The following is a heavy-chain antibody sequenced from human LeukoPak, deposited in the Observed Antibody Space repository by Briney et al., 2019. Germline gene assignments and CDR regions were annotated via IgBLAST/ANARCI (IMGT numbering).Heavy chain of an antibody. V-gene: IGHV3-21*01. CDR2: ISSSSSYI. D-gene: IGHD3-10*01. CDR1: GFTFSSYS. Sequence: GGSLRLSCAASGFTFSSYSMNWVRQAPGKGLEWVSSISSSSSYIYYADSVKGRFTISRDNAKNSLYLQMNSLRAEDTAAYYCARNYGSGSYLDYYYGMDVWGKGTTVTVSS. J-gene: IGHJ6*04. CDR3: ARNYGSGSYLDYYYGMDV.